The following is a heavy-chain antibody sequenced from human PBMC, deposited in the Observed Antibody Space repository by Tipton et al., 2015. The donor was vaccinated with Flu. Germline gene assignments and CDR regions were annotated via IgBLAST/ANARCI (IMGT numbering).Heavy chain of an antibody. V-gene: IGHV4-59*01. CDR2: IYYSGST. J-gene: IGHJ4*02. CDR3: ARIDYYGSWSYHNPFDY. Sequence: TLSLTCTVSGGSISSSYWSWIRQPPGKGLEWIGYIYYSGSTNYNPSLKCRVTISVETTKNQFSLELSSVTAADTAVYYCARIDYYGSWSYHNPFDYWGQGTLVTVSS. D-gene: IGHD3-10*01. CDR1: GGSISSSY.